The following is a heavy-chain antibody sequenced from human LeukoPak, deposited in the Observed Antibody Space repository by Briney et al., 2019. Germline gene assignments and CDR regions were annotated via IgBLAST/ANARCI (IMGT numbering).Heavy chain of an antibody. V-gene: IGHV1-2*02. CDR1: GYTFTGSY. J-gene: IGHJ4*02. D-gene: IGHD4-17*01. CDR2: ISPNSGGT. CDR3: AREGTTISFDY. Sequence: GASVKVSCKASGYTFTGSYMHWVRQAPGQGLERMGWISPNSGGTNYGQKFQGRVTMTRDTSINTVYMEMTRLSSDDTAVYYCAREGTTISFDYWGQGTLVTVSS.